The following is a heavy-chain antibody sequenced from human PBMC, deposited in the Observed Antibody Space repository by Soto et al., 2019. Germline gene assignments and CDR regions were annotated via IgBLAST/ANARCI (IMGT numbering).Heavy chain of an antibody. V-gene: IGHV1-2*04. CDR3: ARAGSSWYYGMDV. CDR2: INPNSGGT. J-gene: IGHJ6*02. CDR1: GYTFTGYY. D-gene: IGHD6-13*01. Sequence: ASVKVSCKASGYTFTGYYMHWVRQAPGQGLEWMGWINPNSGGTNYAQKFQGWVTMTRDTSISTAYMELSRLRSDDTVVYYCARAGSSWYYGMDVWGQGTTVTVSS.